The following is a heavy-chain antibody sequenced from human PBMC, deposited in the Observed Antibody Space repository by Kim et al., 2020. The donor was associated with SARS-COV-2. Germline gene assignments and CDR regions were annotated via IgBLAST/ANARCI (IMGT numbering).Heavy chain of an antibody. CDR1: GGTFSSYA. J-gene: IGHJ3*01. Sequence: SVKVSCKASGGTFSSYAISWVRQAPGQGLEWMGGIIPIFGTANYAQKFQGRVTITADESTSTAYMELSSLRSEDTAVYYCARVRGPYDSSGYRRYHAFDVRCQGTMVPVSS. D-gene: IGHD3-22*01. CDR3: ARVRGPYDSSGYRRYHAFDV. CDR2: IIPIFGTA. V-gene: IGHV1-69*13.